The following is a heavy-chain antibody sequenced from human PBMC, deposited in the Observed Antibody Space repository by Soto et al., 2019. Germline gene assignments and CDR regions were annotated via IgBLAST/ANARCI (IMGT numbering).Heavy chain of an antibody. J-gene: IGHJ4*02. CDR1: GDSISSYY. D-gene: IGHD2-15*01. V-gene: IGHV4-59*01. CDR2: IYYSGRT. Sequence: QVQLQESGPRQVKPSETLSLTCTVSGDSISSYYWTWIRQPPGKGLEYIGYIYYSGRTYYNPSLKSRVTISVDTSKNQFSLKLSSVTAADTAVYYCARGHLGITTTGTWYDFDYWGQGTLVTVSS. CDR3: ARGHLGITTTGTWYDFDY.